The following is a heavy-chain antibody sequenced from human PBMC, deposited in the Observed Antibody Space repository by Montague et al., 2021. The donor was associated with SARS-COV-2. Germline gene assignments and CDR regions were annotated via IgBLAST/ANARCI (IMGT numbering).Heavy chain of an antibody. V-gene: IGHV4-34*01. CDR2: INHSGST. J-gene: IGHJ6*02. CDR3: ARVRAVPAAMRIFSLGRSYYGMDV. CDR1: GGSFSGYY. D-gene: IGHD2-2*01. Sequence: SETLSLTCAVYGGSFSGYYWSWIRQPPGKGLEWIGEINHSGSTNYNPSLKSRVTISVDTSKNQLSLKLSSVTAADTAVYYCARVRAVPAAMRIFSLGRSYYGMDVWGQGTLVTVSS.